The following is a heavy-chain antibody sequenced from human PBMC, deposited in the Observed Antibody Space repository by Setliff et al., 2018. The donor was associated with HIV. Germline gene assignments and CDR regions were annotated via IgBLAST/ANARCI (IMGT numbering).Heavy chain of an antibody. V-gene: IGHV1-46*01. CDR1: GYTFTSYY. Sequence: ASVKVSCKASGYTFTSYYMHWVRQAPGQGLEWMGIINPSGGSTSYAQKFQGRVTMTRDTSTSTVDMELSSLRSEDTAVYYCARDLRLHLDDIYGSGTVYGMDVWGQGTTVTV. CDR2: INPSGGST. J-gene: IGHJ6*02. D-gene: IGHD3-10*01. CDR3: ARDLRLHLDDIYGSGTVYGMDV.